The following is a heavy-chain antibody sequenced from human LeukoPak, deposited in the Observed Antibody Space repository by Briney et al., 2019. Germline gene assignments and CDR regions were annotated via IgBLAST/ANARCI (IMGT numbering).Heavy chain of an antibody. CDR2: ISGYNGNT. J-gene: IGHJ3*02. Sequence: GASVKVSCKASGYTFTSYGISWVRQAPGQGLEWMGWISGYNGNTNYAQKLQGRVTMTTDTSTSTAYMELSRLRSDDTAVYYCAREARRYFDWLSDAFDIWGQGTMVTVSS. V-gene: IGHV1-18*01. CDR1: GYTFTSYG. CDR3: AREARRYFDWLSDAFDI. D-gene: IGHD3-9*01.